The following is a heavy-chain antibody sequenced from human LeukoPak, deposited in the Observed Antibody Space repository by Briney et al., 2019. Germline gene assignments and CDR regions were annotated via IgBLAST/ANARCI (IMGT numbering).Heavy chain of an antibody. Sequence: GGSLRLSCAASGFTFDDYAMHWVRQAPGKGLEWVSGISWNSGSVGYADSVKGRFTISRDNAKNSLYLQMNSLRAEDTALYYCAKGLYYYDSSGYYNNYFDYWGQGTLVTVSS. V-gene: IGHV3-9*01. CDR1: GFTFDDYA. D-gene: IGHD3-22*01. CDR3: AKGLYYYDSSGYYNNYFDY. CDR2: ISWNSGSV. J-gene: IGHJ4*02.